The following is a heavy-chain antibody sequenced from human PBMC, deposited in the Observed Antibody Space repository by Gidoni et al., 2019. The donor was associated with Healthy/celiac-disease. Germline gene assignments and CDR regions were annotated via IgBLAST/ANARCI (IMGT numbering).Heavy chain of an antibody. CDR1: GYTLTGYC. CDR2: TNPNRGGT. CDR3: ARSVGSTMVRGVIIKEGWFDP. Sequence: VPLGQSGAGVKKPGASVQVTCKSSGYTLTGYCMRWGRQASGQGRAWMGRTNPNRGGTNDAQKVQGMVTRPRDTSISTAYMELSRLRSDDTAVYYCARSVGSTMVRGVIIKEGWFDPLGQGTLVTVSS. D-gene: IGHD3-10*01. V-gene: IGHV1-2*06. J-gene: IGHJ5*02.